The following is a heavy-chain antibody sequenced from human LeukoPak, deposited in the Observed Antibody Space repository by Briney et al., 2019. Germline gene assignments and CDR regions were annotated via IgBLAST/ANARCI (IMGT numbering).Heavy chain of an antibody. J-gene: IGHJ4*02. D-gene: IGHD7-27*01. CDR1: GGSFSSYH. CDR2: INHSAKK. Sequence: SETLSLTCAVYGGSFSSYHWSWIRQPPGKGLEWIGEINHSAKKKYNQYLKSRVTISVDTSKNQFSMKMSYVSAADTAVYYCARVQAAGDGYYFDFWGQGTLVTVSS. V-gene: IGHV4-34*01. CDR3: ARVQAAGDGYYFDF.